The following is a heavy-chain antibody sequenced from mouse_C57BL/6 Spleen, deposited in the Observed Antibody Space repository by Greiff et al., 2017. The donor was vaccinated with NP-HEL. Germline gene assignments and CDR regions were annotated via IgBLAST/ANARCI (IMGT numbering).Heavy chain of an antibody. V-gene: IGHV1-64*01. J-gene: IGHJ2*01. CDR1: GYTFTSYW. CDR3: ARSTFRALDY. D-gene: IGHD2-1*01. Sequence: QVHVKQPGAELVKPGASVKLSCKASGYTFTSYWMHWVKQRPGQGLEWIGMIHPNSGSTNYNEKFKSKATLTVDKSSSTAYMQLSSLTSEDSAVYYCARSTFRALDYWGQGTTLTVSS. CDR2: IHPNSGST.